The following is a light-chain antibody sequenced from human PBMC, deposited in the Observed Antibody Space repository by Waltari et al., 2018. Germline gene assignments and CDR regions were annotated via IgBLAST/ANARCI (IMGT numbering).Light chain of an antibody. CDR1: SSDVVGYNS. J-gene: IGLJ2*01. CDR2: DVS. V-gene: IGLV2-14*03. CDR3: SSYTTSSTLG. Sequence: QAALTQPVSVSGSPGQSITISCTGSSSDVVGYNSVSWYQQYPGKAPKLMIYDVSNPPSGVPNRFSGSKSGNTASLTISGLQAEDEADYYCSSYTTSSTLGFGVGTRLTLL.